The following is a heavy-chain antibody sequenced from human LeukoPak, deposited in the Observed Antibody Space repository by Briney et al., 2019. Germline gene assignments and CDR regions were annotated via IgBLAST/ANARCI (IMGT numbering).Heavy chain of an antibody. CDR1: GGSFSGYY. Sequence: SETLSLTCAVYGGSFSGYYWSWIRQPPGKGLKWIGEINHSGSTNYNPSLKSRVTISVDTSKNQFSLKLSSVTAADTAVYYCARRLYYDILTGYYTRYYYMDVWGKGTTVTISS. D-gene: IGHD3-9*01. CDR2: INHSGST. J-gene: IGHJ6*03. CDR3: ARRLYYDILTGYYTRYYYMDV. V-gene: IGHV4-34*01.